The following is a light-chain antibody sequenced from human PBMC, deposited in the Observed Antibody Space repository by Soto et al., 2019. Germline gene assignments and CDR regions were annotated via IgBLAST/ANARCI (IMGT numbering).Light chain of an antibody. CDR3: QHYSDWPLT. J-gene: IGKJ4*01. CDR2: GAS. CDR1: HGIGTA. V-gene: IGKV3-15*01. Sequence: EIVMTQSPATLSVSPGEGATLSCRASHGIGTALAWYQQKPGQTPRLLMYGASIRATGVPARFSGSASGTEFTLTITSLQSEDFAVYYCQHYSDWPLTFSGGTKVESK.